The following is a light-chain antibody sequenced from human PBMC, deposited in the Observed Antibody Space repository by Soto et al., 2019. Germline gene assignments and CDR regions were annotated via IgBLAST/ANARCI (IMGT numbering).Light chain of an antibody. CDR2: RNN. Sequence: QSVLTQPPSASGTPGQRVTISWSGSSSNIGSKYVYWYQQLPGTAPKLLIYRNNQRPSGVPDRFSGSKSGTSASLAISGLRSEDEADYYCASWDDSLSGFAVFGGGTQLTVL. V-gene: IGLV1-47*01. J-gene: IGLJ7*01. CDR1: SSNIGSKY. CDR3: ASWDDSLSGFAV.